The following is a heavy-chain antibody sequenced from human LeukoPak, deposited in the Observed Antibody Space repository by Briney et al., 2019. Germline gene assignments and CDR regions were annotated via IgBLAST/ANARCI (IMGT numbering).Heavy chain of an antibody. D-gene: IGHD3-22*01. CDR2: IYSGGST. CDR3: ARGYYDSSGYYYLDY. CDR1: GFTVSSNY. V-gene: IGHV3-53*01. J-gene: IGHJ4*02. Sequence: PGGSLRLSCAASGFTVSSNYMSWVRQAPGKGLEWVSVIYSGGSTYYADSVKGRFTISRDNSKNTLYLQMNSLRAEDTVVYYCARGYYDSSGYYYLDYWGQGTLVTVSS.